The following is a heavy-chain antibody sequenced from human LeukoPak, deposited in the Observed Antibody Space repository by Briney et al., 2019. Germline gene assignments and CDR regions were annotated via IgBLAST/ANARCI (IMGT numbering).Heavy chain of an antibody. Sequence: GGSLRLSCAASGFTFSSYEMNWVRQAPGKGLEWVSYISSSGSTIYYADSVKGRFTISRDNAKNSLYLQMNSLRAEDTAVYYCASAGSRESSGYYSVIHYYYGMDVWGQGTTVTVSS. CDR3: ASAGSRESSGYYSVIHYYYGMDV. CDR1: GFTFSSYE. D-gene: IGHD3-22*01. V-gene: IGHV3-48*03. J-gene: IGHJ6*02. CDR2: ISSSGSTI.